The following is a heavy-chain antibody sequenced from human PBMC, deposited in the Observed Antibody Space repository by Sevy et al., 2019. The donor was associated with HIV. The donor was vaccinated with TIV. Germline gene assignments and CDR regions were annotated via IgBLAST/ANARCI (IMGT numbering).Heavy chain of an antibody. CDR3: ARDRRGYCSSTSCYPYGMDV. Sequence: GGSLRLSCAASGFTVSSNYMTWVRQAPGKGLEWVSVIYSGGNTYYADSVKGRFTISRDNSKNTLYLQMNSLRAEDTAVYYCARDRRGYCSSTSCYPYGMDVWGQGTTLTVSS. D-gene: IGHD2-2*01. CDR1: GFTVSSNY. V-gene: IGHV3-53*01. CDR2: IYSGGNT. J-gene: IGHJ6*02.